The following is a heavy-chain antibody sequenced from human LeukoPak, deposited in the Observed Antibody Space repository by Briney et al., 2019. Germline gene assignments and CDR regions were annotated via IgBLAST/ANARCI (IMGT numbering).Heavy chain of an antibody. CDR1: GYTFTGYY. CDR2: INPNSGGT. V-gene: IGHV1-2*02. Sequence: GASVKVSCKASGYTFTGYYIHWVRQAPGQGLEWMGWINPNSGGTNYAQKFQDRVTLTRDTSISTAYMELSRLRSDDTAVYYCARDRARYKIFGVVSTVPRRYNWFDPWGQGTLVTVSS. J-gene: IGHJ5*02. CDR3: ARDRARYKIFGVVSTVPRRYNWFDP. D-gene: IGHD3-3*01.